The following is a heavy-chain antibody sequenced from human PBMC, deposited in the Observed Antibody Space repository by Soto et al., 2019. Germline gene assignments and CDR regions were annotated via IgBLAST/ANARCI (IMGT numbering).Heavy chain of an antibody. Sequence: PGGSLRLSCAASGFTFSSYAMHWARQAPGKGLEWVSAINNGGAYTYYADSVKGRFTISRDNSKSTLYLQMNSLRAEDTALYYCAKGRSYYYYYGVDVWGQGTTVTVSS. CDR1: GFTFSSYA. CDR2: INNGGAYT. V-gene: IGHV3-23*01. CDR3: AKGRSYYYYYGVDV. J-gene: IGHJ6*02.